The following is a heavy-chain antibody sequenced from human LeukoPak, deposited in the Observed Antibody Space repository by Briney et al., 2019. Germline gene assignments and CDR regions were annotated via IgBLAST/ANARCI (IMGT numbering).Heavy chain of an antibody. Sequence: GRSLRLSCAASGFIVNSQYMSWVRQAPGKGLEWVSVIYTGGTTHYADSVKGRFTISRDNAKNTLYLQMNSLRAEDTAVYYCARRKVVSAYYYGMDVWGQGTTVTVSS. J-gene: IGHJ6*02. CDR3: ARRKVVSAYYYGMDV. CDR1: GFIVNSQY. V-gene: IGHV3-66*01. D-gene: IGHD2-2*01. CDR2: IYTGGTT.